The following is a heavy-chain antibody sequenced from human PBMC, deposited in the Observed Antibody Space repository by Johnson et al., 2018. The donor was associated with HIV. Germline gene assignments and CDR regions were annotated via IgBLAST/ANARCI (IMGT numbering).Heavy chain of an antibody. V-gene: IGHV3-66*01. CDR1: GFTVSSNY. CDR2: IHSGGTT. D-gene: IGHD4-11*01. Sequence: VQLVESGGGLVQPGGSLRLSCAASGFTVSSNYMSWVRQAPGKGLEWVSLIHSGGTTFYADSVRGRFTISRDSSKNTLYLQMKSLRVEDTAVYYCARSYSASWNASDIWGQGTMVTVSS. J-gene: IGHJ3*02. CDR3: ARSYSASWNASDI.